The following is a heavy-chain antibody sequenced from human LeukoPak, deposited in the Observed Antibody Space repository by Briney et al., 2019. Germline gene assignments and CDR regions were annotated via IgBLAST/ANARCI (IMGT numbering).Heavy chain of an antibody. D-gene: IGHD3-10*01. Sequence: PGGSLRLSCAASGFTFSNYGMHWVRQAPGKGLEWGAVIWFDGSNKYYADSVKGRFTISRDNSKNTLYLQMDSLRAEDTAVYYCARTQGRFYGSGSYKGFDYWGQGTLVTVSS. V-gene: IGHV3-33*01. CDR2: IWFDGSNK. J-gene: IGHJ4*02. CDR3: ARTQGRFYGSGSYKGFDY. CDR1: GFTFSNYG.